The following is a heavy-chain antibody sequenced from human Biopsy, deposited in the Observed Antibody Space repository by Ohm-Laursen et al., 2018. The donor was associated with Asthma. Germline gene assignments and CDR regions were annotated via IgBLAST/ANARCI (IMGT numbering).Heavy chain of an antibody. J-gene: IGHJ4*02. CDR1: GGSMSSSRYF. V-gene: IGHV4-39*01. D-gene: IGHD3-22*01. CDR2: ISYTGSA. CDR3: VRHQYSSSWSTFDY. Sequence: TLSLTCTVSGGSMSSSRYFWGWIRQPPGKGVEWMGSISYTGSAYHNPSLKSLVTISVDTSKNQLPRKMSSVTAADTAVYFCVRHQYSSSWSTFDYWGQGALVTVSS.